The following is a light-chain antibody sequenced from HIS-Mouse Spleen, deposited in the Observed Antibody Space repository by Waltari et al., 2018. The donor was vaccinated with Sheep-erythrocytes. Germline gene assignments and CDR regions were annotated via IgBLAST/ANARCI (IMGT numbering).Light chain of an antibody. J-gene: IGLJ2*01. Sequence: QSALTQPRSVSGSPGQSVTIPCPGTSSDVGGYTYVSWYQQHPGKAPKLMIYDVSKRPSGVPDRFSGSKSGNTASLTISGLQAEDEADYYCCSYAGSYTVVFGGGTKLTVL. V-gene: IGLV2-11*01. CDR2: DVS. CDR1: SSDVGGYTY. CDR3: CSYAGSYTVV.